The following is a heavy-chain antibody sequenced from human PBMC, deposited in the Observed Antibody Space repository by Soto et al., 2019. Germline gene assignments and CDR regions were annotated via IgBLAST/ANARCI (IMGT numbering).Heavy chain of an antibody. V-gene: IGHV4-59*08. J-gene: IGHJ6*02. CDR1: SDPTSTHN. Sequence: QVQLQESGPGMVKNSETLSLTCTVSSDPTSTHNWGWIRQTPGKGLEWIGYIYETGSTSYNPSLNSRVTISLDRSTKQLSLKLSSATAADTAMYHCVRQGIGPLHGLVDVWGRGTTVTVSS. CDR2: IYETGST. CDR3: VRQGIGPLHGLVDV. D-gene: IGHD3-10*01.